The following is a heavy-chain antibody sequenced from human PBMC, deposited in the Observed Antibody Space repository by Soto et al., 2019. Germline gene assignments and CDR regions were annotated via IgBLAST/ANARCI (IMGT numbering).Heavy chain of an antibody. CDR2: IYYSGST. Sequence: SETLSLTCTVSGGSISSYYWSWIRQPPGKGLEWIGYIYYSGSTNYNPSLKSRVTISVDTSKNQFSLKLSSVTAADTAVYYCARTLYSYGPRFDYWGQGTPVTVSS. J-gene: IGHJ4*02. CDR3: ARTLYSYGPRFDY. D-gene: IGHD5-18*01. V-gene: IGHV4-59*01. CDR1: GGSISSYY.